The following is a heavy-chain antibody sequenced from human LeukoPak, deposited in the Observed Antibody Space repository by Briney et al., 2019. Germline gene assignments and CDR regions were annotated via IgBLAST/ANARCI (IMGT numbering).Heavy chain of an antibody. V-gene: IGHV3-53*01. J-gene: IGHJ6*03. CDR2: IYSGGST. D-gene: IGHD2-15*01. CDR3: ARLGDCSGGSCYSYDYYYYMDV. Sequence: SGGSLRLSCAASGFTVSNNYMSWVRQAPGKGLEWVAVIYSGGSTYYADSVKGRFTISRDNSKNTLYLQMNSLRAEDTAVYYCARLGDCSGGSCYSYDYYYYMDVWGKGTTVTVSS. CDR1: GFTVSNNY.